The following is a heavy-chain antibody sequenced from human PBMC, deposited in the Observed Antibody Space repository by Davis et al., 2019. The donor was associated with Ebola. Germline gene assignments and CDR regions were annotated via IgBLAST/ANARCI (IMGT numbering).Heavy chain of an antibody. CDR3: ARVSVRAVAPRIEWYFDL. CDR2: INHSGST. D-gene: IGHD2-15*01. CDR1: GGSFSGYY. V-gene: IGHV4-34*01. J-gene: IGHJ2*01. Sequence: SETLSLTCAVYGGSFSGYYWSWIRQPPGKGLEWIGEINHSGSTNYNPSLKSRVTISVDTSKNQFSLKLSSVTAADTAVYYCARVSVRAVAPRIEWYFDLWGRGTLVTVSS.